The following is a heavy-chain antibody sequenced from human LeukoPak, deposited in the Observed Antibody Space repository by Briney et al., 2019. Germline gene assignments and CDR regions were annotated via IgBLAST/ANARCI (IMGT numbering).Heavy chain of an antibody. V-gene: IGHV4-39*01. CDR3: AHTNHYYFD. CDR1: GGSTSRPDHC. D-gene: IGHD2/OR15-2a*01. Sequence: SETLSLTCAVSGGSTSRPDHCSAWIRQPPGKGPEWTVSICYGGTTYYNPSLKSRVTISVDTSTNKFSLKLSSVTAADTAVYYCAHTNHYYFDWGQGTLVTVSS. CDR2: ICYGGTT. J-gene: IGHJ4*02.